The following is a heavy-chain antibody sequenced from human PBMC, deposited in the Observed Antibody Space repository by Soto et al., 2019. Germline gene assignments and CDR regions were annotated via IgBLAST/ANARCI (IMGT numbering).Heavy chain of an antibody. CDR1: GGSISSYY. CDR2: IYNSGRT. D-gene: IGHD3-22*01. Sequence: PSETLSLTCTVSGGSISSYYWSWIRQPPGKGLEWIGYIYNSGRTNYNPSLKSRVTISLDTSQNEVSLKLSSVTAADTAVYYCARLGAYYQALDSWGRGTLVTVSS. J-gene: IGHJ4*02. CDR3: ARLGAYYQALDS. V-gene: IGHV4-59*08.